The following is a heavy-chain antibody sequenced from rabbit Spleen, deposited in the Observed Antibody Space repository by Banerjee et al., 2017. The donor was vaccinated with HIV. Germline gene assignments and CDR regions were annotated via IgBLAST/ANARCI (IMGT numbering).Heavy chain of an antibody. V-gene: IGHV1S40*01. CDR2: IDAGSSGFT. CDR3: ARVTNGGGWHFTL. Sequence: QSLEESGGGLVKPGASLTLTCTASGVSFSNNHYMCWVRQAPGKGLEWIACIDAGSSGFTYFANWAKGRFTISRTSSTTVTLEMTSLTVADTATYFCARVTNGGGWHFTLWGPGTLVTVS. CDR1: GVSFSNNHY. J-gene: IGHJ4*01. D-gene: IGHD1-1*01.